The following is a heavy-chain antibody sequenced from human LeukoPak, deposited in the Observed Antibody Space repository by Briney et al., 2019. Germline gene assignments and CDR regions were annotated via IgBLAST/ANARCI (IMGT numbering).Heavy chain of an antibody. Sequence: ASVKVSCKASGYTFTGYYIHWVRQAPGQGLEWMGWINPKSGGANYAQKFQGRVTMTGDTSTSTAYMELSSLRSDDTARYFCARDSSTWYSDYYYYMDVWGKGTTVTVSS. V-gene: IGHV1-2*02. CDR2: INPKSGGA. CDR3: ARDSSTWYSDYYYYMDV. D-gene: IGHD2/OR15-2a*01. J-gene: IGHJ6*03. CDR1: GYTFTGYY.